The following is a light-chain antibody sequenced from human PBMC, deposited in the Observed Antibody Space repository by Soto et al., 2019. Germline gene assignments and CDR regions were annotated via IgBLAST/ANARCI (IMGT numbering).Light chain of an antibody. CDR1: TSNIGGST. CDR3: ATWNDGVFV. J-gene: IGLJ1*01. Sequence: QSALTQPXSASGTPGQRVTISCSGSTSNIGGSTVSWYQQFPGAAPKLLIYGNTQRPLGVPVRFSASKSDTSASLAISGLQSEDEADYYCATWNDGVFVFGIGTKVTVL. CDR2: GNT. V-gene: IGLV1-44*01.